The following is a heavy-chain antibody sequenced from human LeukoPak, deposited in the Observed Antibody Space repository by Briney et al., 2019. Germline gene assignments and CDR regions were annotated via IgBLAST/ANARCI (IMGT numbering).Heavy chain of an antibody. J-gene: IGHJ4*02. CDR1: GFTFSSYS. Sequence: GGSLRLSCAASGFTFSSYSMNWVRQAPGKGLEWVSAISGSGGSTYYADSVKGRFTISRDNSKNTLYLQMNSLRAEDTAVYYCAKARRAARTYYFDYWGQGTLVTVSS. V-gene: IGHV3-23*01. D-gene: IGHD6-6*01. CDR2: ISGSGGST. CDR3: AKARRAARTYYFDY.